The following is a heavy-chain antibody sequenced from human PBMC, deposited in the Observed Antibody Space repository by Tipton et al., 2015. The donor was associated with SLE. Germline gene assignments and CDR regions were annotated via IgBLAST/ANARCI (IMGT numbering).Heavy chain of an antibody. CDR3: ARESQSRDLDY. V-gene: IGHV3-30*19. J-gene: IGHJ4*02. Sequence: SLRLSCAASGFTFSSYGMHWVRQAPGKGLEWVAVIWYDGSNKYYADSVKGRFTISRDNSKNTLYLQMDSLRAEDTAVYYCARESQSRDLDYWGQGTLVTVSS. D-gene: IGHD2-21*02. CDR1: GFTFSSYG. CDR2: IWYDGSNK.